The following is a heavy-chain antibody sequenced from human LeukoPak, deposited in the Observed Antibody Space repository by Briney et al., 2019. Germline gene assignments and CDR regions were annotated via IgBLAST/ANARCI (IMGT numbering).Heavy chain of an antibody. CDR2: INSDGSCT. CDR3: VSFYETY. CDR1: GNYW. V-gene: IGHV3-74*01. Sequence: QPGGYLRLYCAASGNYWMHWGRQAPGQGLVWVSNINSDGSCTGYADSVKGRFTISKDNAKNMVYLHMNSLRVDDTAVYYCVSFYETYWGRGTLVTVSS. J-gene: IGHJ4*02. D-gene: IGHD2-2*01.